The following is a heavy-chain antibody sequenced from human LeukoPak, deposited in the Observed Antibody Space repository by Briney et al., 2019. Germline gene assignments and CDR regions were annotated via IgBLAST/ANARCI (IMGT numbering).Heavy chain of an antibody. CDR2: IWYDGSNK. Sequence: GRSLRLSCAASGFTFSSYGMHWVRQAPGKGLEWVAVIWYDGSNKYYADSVKGRFTISRDNSKNTLYLQTNSLRAEDTAVYYCARDRVVVPADGMDVWGQGTTVTVSS. V-gene: IGHV3-33*01. D-gene: IGHD2-2*01. CDR3: ARDRVVVPADGMDV. J-gene: IGHJ6*02. CDR1: GFTFSSYG.